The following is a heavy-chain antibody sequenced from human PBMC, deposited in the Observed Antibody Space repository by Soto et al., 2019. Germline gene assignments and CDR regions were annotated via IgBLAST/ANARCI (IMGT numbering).Heavy chain of an antibody. CDR1: GFTFSSYA. Sequence: PGGSLRLSCAASGFTFSSYAMHWVRQAPGKGLEWVAVISYDGSNKYYADSVKGRFTISRDNSKNTLYLQMNSLRAEDTAVYYCASATGYSYGPSDYWGQGTLVTVSS. J-gene: IGHJ4*02. CDR2: ISYDGSNK. D-gene: IGHD5-18*01. V-gene: IGHV3-30-3*01. CDR3: ASATGYSYGPSDY.